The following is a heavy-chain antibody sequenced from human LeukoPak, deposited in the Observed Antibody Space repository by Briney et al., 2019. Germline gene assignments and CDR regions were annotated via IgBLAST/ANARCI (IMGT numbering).Heavy chain of an antibody. Sequence: SETLSLTCAVYGGSFSGYYWSWIRQPPGKGLEWIGEINHGGSTNYNPSLKSRVTISVDTSKNQFSLKLSSVTAADTAVYYCARGDSSSNGAFDIWGQGTMVTVSS. CDR3: ARGDSSSNGAFDI. V-gene: IGHV4-34*01. CDR2: INHGGST. CDR1: GGSFSGYY. J-gene: IGHJ3*02. D-gene: IGHD6-13*01.